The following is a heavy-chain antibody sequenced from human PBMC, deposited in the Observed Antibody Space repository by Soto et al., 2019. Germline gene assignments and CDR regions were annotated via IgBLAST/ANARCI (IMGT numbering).Heavy chain of an antibody. V-gene: IGHV3-21*01. J-gene: IGHJ4*02. CDR1: GFTFSSYS. CDR3: ARDSYYYDSSGYYLYYFDY. D-gene: IGHD3-22*01. CDR2: ISSSSSYI. Sequence: GGSLRLSCAASGFTFSSYSMNWVRQAPGKGLEWVSSISSSSSYIYYADSVKGRFTISRDNAKNSLYLQMNSLRAEDTAVYYCARDSYYYDSSGYYLYYFDYWGQGTLVTVSS.